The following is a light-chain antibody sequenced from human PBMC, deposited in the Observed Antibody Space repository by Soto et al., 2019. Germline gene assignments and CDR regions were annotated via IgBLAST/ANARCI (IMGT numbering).Light chain of an antibody. V-gene: IGKV1-6*01. Sequence: AIQMTQSPSSLSASVGDRVTITCRASQGIRSDLGWYQQRPGEAPKLLIYGVSSLQSGVPSRFSGSGSGTDFTLTISSLQPEDFANYYCLQDYDYPRKFGQGTKVEI. J-gene: IGKJ1*01. CDR3: LQDYDYPRK. CDR2: GVS. CDR1: QGIRSD.